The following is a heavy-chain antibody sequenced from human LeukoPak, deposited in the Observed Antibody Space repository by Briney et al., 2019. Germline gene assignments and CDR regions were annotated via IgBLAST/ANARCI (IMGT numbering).Heavy chain of an antibody. CDR3: ARDITIFGVAPQNWFDP. CDR1: GGSISSYY. V-gene: IGHV4-4*07. Sequence: SEPLSLTCTVSGGSISSYYWSWIRQPAGKGLEWIGRIYTSGSTNYNPSLKSRVTMSVDTSKNQSSLKLSSVTAADTAVYYCARDITIFGVAPQNWFDPWGQGTLVTVSS. J-gene: IGHJ5*02. CDR2: IYTSGST. D-gene: IGHD3-3*01.